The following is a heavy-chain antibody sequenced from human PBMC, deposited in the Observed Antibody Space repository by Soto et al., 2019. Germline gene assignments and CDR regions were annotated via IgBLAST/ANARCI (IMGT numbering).Heavy chain of an antibody. D-gene: IGHD4-4*01. Sequence: EVQLVESGGGLVQPGGSLRLSCAASGFRFDDYAMHWVRQAPGKGLEWVSGISWNTGVFGYADSVKGRFTISRDNARNSLFLEMSCLRDDDTPFYYCTKASKTHVKDSGQGTLVTVSS. CDR3: TKASKTHVKD. V-gene: IGHV3-9*01. J-gene: IGHJ4*02. CDR1: GFRFDDYA. CDR2: ISWNTGVF.